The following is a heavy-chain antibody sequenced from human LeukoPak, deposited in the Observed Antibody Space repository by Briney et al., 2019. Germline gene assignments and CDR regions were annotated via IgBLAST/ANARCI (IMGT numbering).Heavy chain of an antibody. Sequence: PGGSLRLSCAASGFTFSDYYMSWIRQAPGKGLEWVSCISSSSSYTNYADSVKGRFTISRDNAKNSLYLQINSLRAEDTAVYYCAKAVEMATINYFDYWGQGTLVTVSS. CDR1: GFTFSDYY. CDR3: AKAVEMATINYFDY. D-gene: IGHD5-24*01. CDR2: ISSSSSYT. J-gene: IGHJ4*02. V-gene: IGHV3-11*06.